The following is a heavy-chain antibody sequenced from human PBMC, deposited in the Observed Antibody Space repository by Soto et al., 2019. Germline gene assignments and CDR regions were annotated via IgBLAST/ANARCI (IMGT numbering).Heavy chain of an antibody. CDR3: ARHKSGGGSHPFDY. CDR1: GFTFSSYS. Sequence: PGGSLRLSCAASGFTFSSYSMNWVRQAPGKGLEWVSSISSSSSYIYYADSVKGRFTISRDNAKNSLYLQMNSLKASDTAIYYCARHKSGGGSHPFDYWGQGTLVTVSS. J-gene: IGHJ4*02. CDR2: ISSSSSYI. D-gene: IGHD2-21*01. V-gene: IGHV3-21*04.